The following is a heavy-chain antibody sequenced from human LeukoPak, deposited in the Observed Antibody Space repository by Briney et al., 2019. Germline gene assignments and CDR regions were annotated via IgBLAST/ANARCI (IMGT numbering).Heavy chain of an antibody. D-gene: IGHD3-22*01. CDR3: AKDYRNYYDRYFDY. V-gene: IGHV3-53*05. Sequence: GGSLRLSCAVSGFTVNTNCFNWVRQAPGKGLEWVSVMCSVGNTHYADSVKGRFTISRDNSKNTLYLQMNSLRAEDTAVYYCAKDYRNYYDRYFDYWGQGTLVTVSS. CDR1: GFTVNTNC. CDR2: MCSVGNT. J-gene: IGHJ4*02.